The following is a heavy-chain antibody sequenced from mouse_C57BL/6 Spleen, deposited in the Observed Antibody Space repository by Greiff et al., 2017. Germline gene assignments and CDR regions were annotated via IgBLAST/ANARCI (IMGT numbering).Heavy chain of an antibody. V-gene: IGHV1-85*01. D-gene: IGHD1-1*01. CDR1: GYTFTSYD. J-gene: IGHJ4*01. CDR3: ARSSGITTVVMDY. CDR2: IYPRDGST. Sequence: QVQLQQSGPELVKPGASVKLSCKASGYTFTSYDINWVQQRPGQGLEWIGWIYPRDGSTKYNEKFKGKATLTVDTSSSTEYMGLHSLTSEDSAVYFCARSSGITTVVMDYWGKGTSVTVSS.